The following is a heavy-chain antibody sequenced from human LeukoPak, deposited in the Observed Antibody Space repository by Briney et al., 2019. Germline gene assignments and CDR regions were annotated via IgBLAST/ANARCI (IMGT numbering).Heavy chain of an antibody. CDR3: AGDDSGYDLFDY. J-gene: IGHJ4*02. D-gene: IGHD5-12*01. V-gene: IGHV4-4*07. Sequence: SETLSLTCTVSGGSISSYYWSWIRQPARKGLEWIGRIYTSGSTNYNPSLKSRVTMSVDTSKNQFSLKLSSVTAADTAVYYCAGDDSGYDLFDYWGQGTLVTVSS. CDR2: IYTSGST. CDR1: GGSISSYY.